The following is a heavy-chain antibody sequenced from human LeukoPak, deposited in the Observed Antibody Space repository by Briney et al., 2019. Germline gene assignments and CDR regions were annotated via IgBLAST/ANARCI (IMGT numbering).Heavy chain of an antibody. D-gene: IGHD3-22*01. V-gene: IGHV4-39*01. CDR1: GGSVSINNYY. CDR2: IYYTGTT. Sequence: PSETLSLTCTVSGGSVSINNYYWGCIRHPPGKGLECIGNIYYTGTTYYNPSLKSRVTISVDTSKNQFSLKLSSVTAADTAVYYCARRFLFDSSGYYKNWGQGTLVTVSS. CDR3: ARRFLFDSSGYYKN. J-gene: IGHJ4*02.